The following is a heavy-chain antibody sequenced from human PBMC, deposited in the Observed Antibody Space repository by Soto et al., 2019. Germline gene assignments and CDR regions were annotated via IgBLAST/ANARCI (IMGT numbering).Heavy chain of an antibody. Sequence: SVKVSCKXSGFTFTSSAVQWVRQARGQRLEWIGWIVVGSGNTNYAQKFQERVTITRDMSTSTAYMELSSLRSEDTAVYYCAADHTGLLDGSGSYYYYYYYGMDVWGQGTTVTVSS. CDR3: AADHTGLLDGSGSYYYYYYYGMDV. CDR2: IVVGSGNT. CDR1: GFTFTSSA. V-gene: IGHV1-58*01. J-gene: IGHJ6*02. D-gene: IGHD3-10*01.